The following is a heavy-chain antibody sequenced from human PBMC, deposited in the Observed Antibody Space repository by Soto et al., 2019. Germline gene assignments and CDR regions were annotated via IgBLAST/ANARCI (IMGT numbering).Heavy chain of an antibody. J-gene: IGHJ4*02. Sequence: SETLSLTCAVSGASIGTYYWSWIRQPPGKGLEWIGYVYYNGNTNYNPSLMSRVTISVDTSKNQFSLNLTSVTAADTAVCYCARGILAAADYYFDYWGQGTLVTVSS. V-gene: IGHV4-59*01. CDR3: ARGILAAADYYFDY. D-gene: IGHD6-13*01. CDR1: GASIGTYY. CDR2: VYYNGNT.